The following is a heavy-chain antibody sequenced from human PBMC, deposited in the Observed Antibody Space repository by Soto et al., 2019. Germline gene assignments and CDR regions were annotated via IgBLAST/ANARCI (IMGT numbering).Heavy chain of an antibody. CDR3: ARLGGYYQSLDT. CDR2: VYYTGTT. Sequence: SETLSLTCTVSNGYISGYYWTWIRQPPGKGLEWIGNVYYTGTTRYNPSLKGRVTISVDTSKNRISLKLSSVTAADTAFYYCARLGGYYQSLDTWGQGTLVTVSS. D-gene: IGHD3-22*01. CDR1: NGYISGYY. V-gene: IGHV4-59*08. J-gene: IGHJ5*02.